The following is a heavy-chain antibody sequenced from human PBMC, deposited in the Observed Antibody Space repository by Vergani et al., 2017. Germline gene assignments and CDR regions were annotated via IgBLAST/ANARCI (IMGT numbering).Heavy chain of an antibody. D-gene: IGHD1-1*01. J-gene: IGHJ4*02. CDR3: AKENERSDYFDS. CDR2: IMPMFGTP. V-gene: IGHV1-69*12. CDR1: GDSFTNYV. Sequence: QVQLVQSGAEVKKPGSSVKVSCKASGDSFTNYVMSWVRQTPGQGLEWMGGIMPMFGTPNYVQKFLGRVTITADESTSTAYLELNSLTLEDTAVYYCAKENERSDYFDSWGQGSLVTVSS.